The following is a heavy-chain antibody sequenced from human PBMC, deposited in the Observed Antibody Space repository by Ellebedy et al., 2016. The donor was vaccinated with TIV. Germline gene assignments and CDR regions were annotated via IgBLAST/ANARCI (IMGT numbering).Heavy chain of an antibody. J-gene: IGHJ4*02. D-gene: IGHD5-12*01. Sequence: GGSLRLSCAASGFTFSSYAMHWVRQAPGKGLEWVALIWHDVSDEDYADSVKGRFTISRDNSKKTLYLQMNSLRAEDTAAYYCARGEYSGYAPPGYWGQGSLVTVSS. V-gene: IGHV3-33*01. CDR2: IWHDVSDE. CDR1: GFTFSSYA. CDR3: ARGEYSGYAPPGY.